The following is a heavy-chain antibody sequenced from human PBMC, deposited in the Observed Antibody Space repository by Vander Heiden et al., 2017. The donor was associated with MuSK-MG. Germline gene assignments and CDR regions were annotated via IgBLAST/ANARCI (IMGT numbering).Heavy chain of an antibody. Sequence: EVQLLASGGGLVQPGGSLRLSCAAPGFTFRSYALGWAPQAPGKGLEWVSSISGSGGSTSYADSVKGRFTISRDNSKNTLSLQMNSLRAEDTAVYYCAKYSSSWFPTLPFDYWGQGTLVTVSS. V-gene: IGHV3-23*01. CDR3: AKYSSSWFPTLPFDY. CDR2: ISGSGGST. D-gene: IGHD6-13*01. CDR1: GFTFRSYA. J-gene: IGHJ4*02.